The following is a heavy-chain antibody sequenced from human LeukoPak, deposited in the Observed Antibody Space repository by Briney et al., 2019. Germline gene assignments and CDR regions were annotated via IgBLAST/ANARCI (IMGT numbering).Heavy chain of an antibody. CDR1: GYTFINYT. D-gene: IGHD3-22*01. Sequence: ASVKVSCKASGYTFINYTLNWVRQAPGQGLEWMGWIDTNTGNPTYAQGFIGRFVFSLDTSATTAYLQISSLKAEDTAVYYCARGYDTTGYFSYWGQGTLVTVSS. CDR2: IDTNTGNP. CDR3: ARGYDTTGYFSY. V-gene: IGHV7-4-1*02. J-gene: IGHJ4*02.